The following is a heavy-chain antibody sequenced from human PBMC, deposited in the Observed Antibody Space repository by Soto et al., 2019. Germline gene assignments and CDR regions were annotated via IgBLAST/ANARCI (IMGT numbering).Heavy chain of an antibody. J-gene: IGHJ4*02. Sequence: SETLSLNCTVSGGSISSYYWSWIRQPPGKGLEWIGYIYYSGSTNYNPSLKSRVTISVDTSKNQFSLKLSSVTAADTAVYYCARVWGYAFDYWGQGTLVTVSS. D-gene: IGHD3-16*01. CDR2: IYYSGST. V-gene: IGHV4-59*01. CDR3: ARVWGYAFDY. CDR1: GGSISSYY.